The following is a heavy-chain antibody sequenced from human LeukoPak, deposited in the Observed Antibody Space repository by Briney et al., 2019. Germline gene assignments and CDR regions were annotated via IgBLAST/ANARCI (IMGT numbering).Heavy chain of an antibody. CDR3: ARWGQTSGYYYVDN. Sequence: GGSLRLSCGASGFTLSSNWMTWVRQAPGRGLERVASINQDGSVKYYVDSVKGRFTISRDNARNSLSLQMNSLGVEDTAVYFCARWGQTSGYYYVDNWGQGTLVTVSS. CDR2: INQDGSVK. J-gene: IGHJ4*02. V-gene: IGHV3-7*01. D-gene: IGHD5-12*01. CDR1: GFTLSSNW.